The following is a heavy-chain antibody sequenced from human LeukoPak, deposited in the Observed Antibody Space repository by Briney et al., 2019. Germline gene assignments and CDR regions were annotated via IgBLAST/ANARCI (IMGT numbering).Heavy chain of an antibody. CDR3: AREEYDILTGYLNWFDP. CDR2: IYSGGST. CDR1: GFTFSIYA. D-gene: IGHD3-9*01. Sequence: PGGSLRLSCAASGFTFSIYAMTWVRQAPGKGLEWVSVIYSGGSTYYADSVKGRFTISRDNSKNTLYLQMNSLRAEDTAVYYCAREEYDILTGYLNWFDPWGQGTLVTVSS. J-gene: IGHJ5*02. V-gene: IGHV3-53*01.